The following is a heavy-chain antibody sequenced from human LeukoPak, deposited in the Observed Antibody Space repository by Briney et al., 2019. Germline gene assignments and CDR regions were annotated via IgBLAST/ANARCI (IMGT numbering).Heavy chain of an antibody. J-gene: IGHJ4*02. CDR2: INQDGSVK. Sequence: GGSLRLSCAASVFTFSGYWMDWVRQAPGRGLEWVANINQDGSVKNYVDSVRGRFAISRDNTKNSLYLEMNSLRADDTAVYYCARNFGSQQFDYWGQGTLVAVSS. D-gene: IGHD3-3*01. CDR1: VFTFSGYW. CDR3: ARNFGSQQFDY. V-gene: IGHV3-7*01.